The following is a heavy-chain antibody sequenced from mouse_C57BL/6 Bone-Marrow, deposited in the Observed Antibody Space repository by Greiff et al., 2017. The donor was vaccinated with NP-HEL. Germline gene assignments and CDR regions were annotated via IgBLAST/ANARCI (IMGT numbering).Heavy chain of an antibody. CDR2: ISGGGGNT. V-gene: IGHV5-9*01. CDR1: GFTFSSYT. J-gene: IGHJ3*01. D-gene: IGHD1-1*01. Sequence: EVKLVESGGGLVKPGGSLKLSCAASGFTFSSYTMSWVRQTPEKRLEWVATISGGGGNTYYPDSVKGRFTISSDNAKNTLYLQMSSLRSEDTALYYCARLGGLQRRAWFAYWGQGTLVTVSA. CDR3: ARLGGLQRRAWFAY.